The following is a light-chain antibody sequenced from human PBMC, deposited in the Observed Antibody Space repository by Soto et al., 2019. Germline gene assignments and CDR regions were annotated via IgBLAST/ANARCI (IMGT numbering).Light chain of an antibody. CDR3: QQSTISPLT. J-gene: IGKJ4*01. Sequence: EIVLTQSPGSVSLSPGERATLSCRASETVKKNSLAWYQQKPGQAPRLLIYGASRRATGIPDSFSGSGSEKDFLLTISSLEPDNSAVYYCQQSTISPLTLGGGTKVEI. CDR2: GAS. V-gene: IGKV3-20*01. CDR1: ETVKKNS.